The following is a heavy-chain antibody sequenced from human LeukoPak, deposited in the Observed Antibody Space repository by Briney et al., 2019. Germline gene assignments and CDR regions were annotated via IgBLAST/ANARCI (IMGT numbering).Heavy chain of an antibody. J-gene: IGHJ5*02. CDR3: ASYHNWNDVSLDWFDP. CDR1: GGSISSSSYY. D-gene: IGHD1-1*01. CDR2: IYYRGST. Sequence: PSETLSLTCTVSGGSISSSSYYWGWIRQPPGKGLEWIGSIYYRGSTYYNPSLKSRVTISVDTSKNQFSLKLSSVTAADTAVYYCASYHNWNDVSLDWFDPWGQGTLVTVSS. V-gene: IGHV4-39*07.